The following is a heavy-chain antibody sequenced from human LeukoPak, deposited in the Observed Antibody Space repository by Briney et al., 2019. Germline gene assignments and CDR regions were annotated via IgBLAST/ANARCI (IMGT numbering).Heavy chain of an antibody. D-gene: IGHD5-18*01. J-gene: IGHJ4*02. V-gene: IGHV4-34*01. CDR2: INHSGST. CDR3: ARGHPSVLDTAMATYYFDY. Sequence: PSETLSLTCAVYGGSFSGYYWSWIRQPPGKGLEWIGEINHSGSTNYNPSLKSRVTISVDTSKNQFSLKLSSVTAADTAVYYCARGHPSVLDTAMATYYFDYWGQGTPVTVSS. CDR1: GGSFSGYY.